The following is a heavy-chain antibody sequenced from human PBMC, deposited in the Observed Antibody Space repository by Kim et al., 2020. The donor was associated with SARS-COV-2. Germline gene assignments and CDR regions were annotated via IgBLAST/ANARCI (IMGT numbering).Heavy chain of an antibody. CDR1: GFTFTSSA. CDR2: IVVGSGNT. V-gene: IGHV1-58*01. CDR3: AADRTDYDILTGYRPHNWFDP. D-gene: IGHD3-9*01. Sequence: SVKVSCKASGFTFTSSAVQWVRQARGQRLEWIGWIVVGSGNTNYAQKFQERVTITRDMSTSTAYMELSSLRSEDTAVYYCAADRTDYDILTGYRPHNWFDPWGQGTLVTVSS. J-gene: IGHJ5*02.